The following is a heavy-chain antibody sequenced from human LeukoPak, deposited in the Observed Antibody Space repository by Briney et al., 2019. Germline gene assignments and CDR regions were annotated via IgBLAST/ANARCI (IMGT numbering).Heavy chain of an antibody. Sequence: PGGSLRLSCAASGLTFRNGWMSWVRQAPGKGLEWVGHIKSKSEGGTTEYAAPVKGRFTISRDDSTNTLFLQMNTLKTEDTAMYYCSSLGDRGIFIREPPFGSWGQGTLVTVSS. CDR1: GLTFRNGW. CDR3: SSLGDRGIFIREPPFGS. CDR2: IKSKSEGGTT. V-gene: IGHV3-15*01. J-gene: IGHJ4*02. D-gene: IGHD3-10*01.